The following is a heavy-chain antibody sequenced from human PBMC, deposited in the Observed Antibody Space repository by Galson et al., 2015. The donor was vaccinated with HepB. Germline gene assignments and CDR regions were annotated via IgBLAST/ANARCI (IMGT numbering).Heavy chain of an antibody. Sequence: SLRLSCAASGFTVTSSYMSWVRQAPEKGLEWVSLIYSGCNTYYADAVKGRFTISRDNSKNTLYLQMNSLRAEDTAVYYCARTKSYYDRYAYCFDYWGQGTLVTVSS. D-gene: IGHD3-16*01. CDR2: IYSGCNT. J-gene: IGHJ4*02. V-gene: IGHV3-53*01. CDR3: ARTKSYYDRYAYCFDY. CDR1: GFTVTSSY.